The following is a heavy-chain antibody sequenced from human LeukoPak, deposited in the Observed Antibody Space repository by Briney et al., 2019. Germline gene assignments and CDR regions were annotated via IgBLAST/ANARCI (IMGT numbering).Heavy chain of an antibody. D-gene: IGHD5-24*01. V-gene: IGHV3-48*03. CDR3: ARVTDVYNPDFDY. Sequence: GGSLRLSCAASGFTFRNYEMNWVRQAPGKGLDWVSYISTSGSSVYYADSVKGRFTISRDNAKNSLYLQMNSLRAEDTAMYYCARVTDVYNPDFDYWGQGTLVTVSS. CDR2: ISTSGSSV. J-gene: IGHJ4*02. CDR1: GFTFRNYE.